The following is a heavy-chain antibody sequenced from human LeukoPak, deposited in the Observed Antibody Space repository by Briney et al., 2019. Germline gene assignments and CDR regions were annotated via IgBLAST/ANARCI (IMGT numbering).Heavy chain of an antibody. CDR2: IGNGGTNK. Sequence: GGSLRLSCAASGFTLSNYGMHWVRQAPGKGLEWVAFIGNGGTNKYYGDSVKGRFTISRDNSKNTLYLQVHSLRAEDTAVYHCAKDTSASGSYYPYYFMDIWGNGTTLTVSS. CDR1: GFTLSNYG. CDR3: AKDTSASGSYYPYYFMDI. V-gene: IGHV3-30*02. D-gene: IGHD3-10*01. J-gene: IGHJ6*04.